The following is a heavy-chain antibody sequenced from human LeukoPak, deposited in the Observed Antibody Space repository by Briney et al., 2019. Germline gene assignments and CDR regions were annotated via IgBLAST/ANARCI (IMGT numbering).Heavy chain of an antibody. J-gene: IGHJ1*01. V-gene: IGHV4-34*01. CDR2: INHSGST. CDR3: ARGREAYCGGDCYSGNQTVEYFQH. Sequence: SETLSLTCAVYGVSFSGYYWSWIRQPPGKGLEWIGEINHSGSTNYNPSLKGRVTISVDTSKNQFSLKLSSVTAADTAVYYCARGREAYCGGDCYSGNQTVEYFQHWGQGTLVTVSS. D-gene: IGHD2-21*02. CDR1: GVSFSGYY.